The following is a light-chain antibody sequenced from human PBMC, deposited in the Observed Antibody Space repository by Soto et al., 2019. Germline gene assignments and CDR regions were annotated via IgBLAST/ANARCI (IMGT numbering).Light chain of an antibody. V-gene: IGKV3-20*01. CDR1: QSVSSSY. Sequence: EIVLTQSPGTLSLSPGERATLSYRASQSVSSSYLAWYQQKPGQAPRLLISGASSRATSIPDRFSGSGSGTDFTLTISSLQPEDFAVYYCQQYGSSPPRTFGQGTKVDTK. J-gene: IGKJ1*01. CDR3: QQYGSSPPRT. CDR2: GAS.